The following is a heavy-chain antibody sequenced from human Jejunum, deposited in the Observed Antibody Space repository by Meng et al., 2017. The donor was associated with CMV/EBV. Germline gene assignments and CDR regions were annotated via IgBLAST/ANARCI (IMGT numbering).Heavy chain of an antibody. Sequence: EVPLVESGGGVVQPGGSMRLSCVASGFTFRSYWIHWVRQAPGKAPMWVSYIDGDGSSTTYAESVKGRFTISRDHAKNTVYLQMNSLRAEDTAVYYCTRGRWLSDDYWGQGTLVTVSS. V-gene: IGHV3-74*03. CDR3: TRGRWLSDDY. J-gene: IGHJ4*02. CDR1: GFTFRSYW. D-gene: IGHD6-19*01. CDR2: IDGDGSST.